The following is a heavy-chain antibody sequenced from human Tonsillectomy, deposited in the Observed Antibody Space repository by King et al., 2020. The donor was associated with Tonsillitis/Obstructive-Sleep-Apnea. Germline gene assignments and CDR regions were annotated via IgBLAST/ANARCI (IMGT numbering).Heavy chain of an antibody. CDR3: ARHNTPYYYHYVMDV. Sequence: VQLQESGPGLVKPSETLSLTCTVSGGSISSYYWSWIRQPPGKGLEWIGNIYYSGSTNYNPSLKSRVTMSVDTSKNQFSLKLSSVTAADTAVFFCARHNTPYYYHYVMDVWGQGTTVTVSS. V-gene: IGHV4-59*08. J-gene: IGHJ6*02. CDR1: GGSISSYY. CDR2: IYYSGST.